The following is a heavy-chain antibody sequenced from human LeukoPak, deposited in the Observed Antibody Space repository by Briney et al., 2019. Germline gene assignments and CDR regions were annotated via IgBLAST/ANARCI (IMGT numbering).Heavy chain of an antibody. CDR1: GYTFTSYD. D-gene: IGHD3-10*01. CDR2: MNPNSGNA. Sequence: ASVKVSCKASGYTFTSYDINWVRQATGQGLEWMGWMNPNSGNAGYAQKLQGRVTMTTDTSTSTAYMELRSLRSDDTAVYYCARDDLWFGESSFDYWGQGTLVTVSS. V-gene: IGHV1-8*01. CDR3: ARDDLWFGESSFDY. J-gene: IGHJ4*02.